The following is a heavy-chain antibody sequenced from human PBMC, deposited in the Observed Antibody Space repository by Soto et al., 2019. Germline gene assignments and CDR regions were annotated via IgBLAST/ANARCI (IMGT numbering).Heavy chain of an antibody. CDR2: INPNSGNT. CDR3: ARGLIGPPSDSNTIKRVNSRRNYYYYMDV. CDR1: GYTFTSYD. J-gene: IGHJ6*03. V-gene: IGHV1-8*01. Sequence: ASVKVSCKASGYTFTSYDINWVRQATGQGLEWMGWINPNSGNTGYAQKFQGRVTMTRKTSLSTAYIELSSLRSQETAVYYCARGLIGPPSDSNTIKRVNSRRNYYYYMDVWGKGTTVTVSS. D-gene: IGHD3-10*01.